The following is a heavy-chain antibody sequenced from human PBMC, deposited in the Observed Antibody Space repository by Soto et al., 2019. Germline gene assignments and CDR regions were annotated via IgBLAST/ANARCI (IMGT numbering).Heavy chain of an antibody. J-gene: IGHJ4*02. Sequence: SETLSLTCAVYGVSFSGYYWIWIRQPPGKGLEWIGEINHSGSTNYNPSLKSRVTISVDTSKNQFSLKLSSVTAADTAVYYCARGRYCSSTSCYSYFAYWGQGTLVTVSS. V-gene: IGHV4-34*01. CDR2: INHSGST. CDR1: GVSFSGYY. CDR3: ARGRYCSSTSCYSYFAY. D-gene: IGHD2-2*02.